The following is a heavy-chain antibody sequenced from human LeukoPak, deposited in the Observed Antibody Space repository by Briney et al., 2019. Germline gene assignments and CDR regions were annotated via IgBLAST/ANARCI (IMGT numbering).Heavy chain of an antibody. CDR3: AKLKTVTTSYFDY. J-gene: IGHJ4*02. D-gene: IGHD4-17*01. CDR2: ISGSGGGT. Sequence: GGSLRLSCAASGFTFSSYAMSWVRQAPGKGLEWVSAISGSGGGTYYADSVKGRFTISRDNSKNTLYLQMNSLRAEDTAVYYCAKLKTVTTSYFDYWGQGTLVTVSS. V-gene: IGHV3-23*01. CDR1: GFTFSSYA.